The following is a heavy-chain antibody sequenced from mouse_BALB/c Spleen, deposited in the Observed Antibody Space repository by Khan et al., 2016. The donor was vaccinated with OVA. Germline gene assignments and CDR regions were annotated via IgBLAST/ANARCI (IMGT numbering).Heavy chain of an antibody. V-gene: IGHV5-4*02. CDR2: ISDGGSYT. CDR3: ARGYDGDPFAY. D-gene: IGHD2-13*01. CDR1: GFTFSDYY. Sequence: EVELVESGGGLVKPGGSLKLSCAASGFTFSDYYMYWVRQTPEKRLEWVATISDGGSYTYYPVSVKGRFTISRDDANNDLCLQMSSLTSEDTAIDYCARGYDGDPFAYWGQGALVTVSA. J-gene: IGHJ3*01.